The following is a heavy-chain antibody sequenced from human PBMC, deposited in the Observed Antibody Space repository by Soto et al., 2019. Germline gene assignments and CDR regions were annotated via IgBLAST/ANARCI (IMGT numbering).Heavy chain of an antibody. CDR3: ARGRVAVVVVAATANGGFDY. CDR2: INPSGGST. Sequence: GASVKVSCKASGYTFTSDYMDWVRQAPGQGLEWMGIINPSGGSTSYAQKFQGRVTMTRDTSTSTVYMELSSLRSEDTAVYYCARGRVAVVVVAATANGGFDYWGQGTLVTVSS. V-gene: IGHV1-46*03. CDR1: GYTFTSDY. J-gene: IGHJ4*02. D-gene: IGHD2-15*01.